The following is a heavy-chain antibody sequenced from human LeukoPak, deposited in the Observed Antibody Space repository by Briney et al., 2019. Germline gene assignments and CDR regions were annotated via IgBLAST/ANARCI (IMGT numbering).Heavy chain of an antibody. CDR1: GYTFTSYG. J-gene: IGHJ6*03. CDR3: ARAGVYRAARGYYYMDV. V-gene: IGHV1-18*01. Sequence: ASVKVSYKASGYTFTSYGISWVRQAPGQGLEWMGWISAYNGNTNYAQKLQGRVTMTRNTSISTAYMELSSLRSEDTAVYYCARAGVYRAARGYYYMDVWGKGTTVTVSS. D-gene: IGHD6-6*01. CDR2: ISAYNGNT.